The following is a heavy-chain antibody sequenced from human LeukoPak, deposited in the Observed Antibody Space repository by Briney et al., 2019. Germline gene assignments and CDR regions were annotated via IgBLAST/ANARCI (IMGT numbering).Heavy chain of an antibody. D-gene: IGHD3-10*01. CDR3: GRHRSGSGTYFTAY. J-gene: IGHJ4*02. Sequence: GGSLRLSCVVSGFTFSSYSMIWVRQAPGKGLQWVANMKNDGGETNYAHTLKGGVTISRDNAKNSLYLQMNSLRAEDTAVYYCGRHRSGSGTYFTAYGGQGTLVSVS. CDR1: GFTFSSYS. CDR2: MKNDGGET. V-gene: IGHV3-7*01.